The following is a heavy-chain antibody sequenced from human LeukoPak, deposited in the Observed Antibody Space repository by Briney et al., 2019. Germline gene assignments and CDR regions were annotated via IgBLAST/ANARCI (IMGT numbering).Heavy chain of an antibody. Sequence: PSETLSLTCSVSGDSISSYYWNWIRQPAGKGLEWIGRVDTSGRTNYNSSLESRVTMSLDTSKNQFSLRVNSVTAADTAVYYCARGGSLAYNWIDPWGQGILVTVSS. CDR1: GDSISSYY. J-gene: IGHJ5*02. D-gene: IGHD6-13*01. CDR2: VDTSGRT. CDR3: ARGGSLAYNWIDP. V-gene: IGHV4-4*07.